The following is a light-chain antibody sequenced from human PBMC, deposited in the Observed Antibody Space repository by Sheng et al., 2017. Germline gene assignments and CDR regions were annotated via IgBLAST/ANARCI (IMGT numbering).Light chain of an antibody. CDR1: QSGSSF. CDR3: QQYDTAPPRT. CDR2: AAS. J-gene: IGKJ1*01. V-gene: IGKV3-20*01. Sequence: EIVLTQSPGTLSLSPGERATLSCRASQSGSSFLAWYQQKPGQAPRLLIYAASERATGTPDRFSGGGSGTDFTFTISGLEPEDFAVYYCQQYDTAPPRTFGQGTEVEIK.